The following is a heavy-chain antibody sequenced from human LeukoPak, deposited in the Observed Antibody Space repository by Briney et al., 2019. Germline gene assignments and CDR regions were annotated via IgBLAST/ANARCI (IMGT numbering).Heavy chain of an antibody. Sequence: SVKVSCKASGGTFSSYAISWVRQAPGQGLEWMGGIIPIFGTADYAQKFQGRVTITADESTSTAYMELSSLRSEDTAVYYCARDGAITIFGVVIPNWFNPWGQGTLVTVSS. D-gene: IGHD3-3*01. V-gene: IGHV1-69*13. CDR1: GGTFSSYA. CDR3: ARDGAITIFGVVIPNWFNP. J-gene: IGHJ5*02. CDR2: IIPIFGTA.